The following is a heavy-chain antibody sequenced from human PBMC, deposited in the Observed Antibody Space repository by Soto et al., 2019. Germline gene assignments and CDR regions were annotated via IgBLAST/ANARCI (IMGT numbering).Heavy chain of an antibody. CDR3: AKDRVVVAAYFDY. CDR2: ISYDGSNK. Sequence: QVQLVESGGGVVQPGRSLRLSCAASGFTFSSYGMHWVRQAPGKGLEWVAVISYDGSNKYYADSVKGRFTISRDNSKNTLYLQMNSLRAEDTAVYYCAKDRVVVAAYFDYWGQGTLVTVSS. J-gene: IGHJ4*02. D-gene: IGHD2-15*01. V-gene: IGHV3-30*18. CDR1: GFTFSSYG.